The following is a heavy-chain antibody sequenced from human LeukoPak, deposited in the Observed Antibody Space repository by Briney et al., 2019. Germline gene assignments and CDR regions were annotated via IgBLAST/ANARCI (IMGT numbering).Heavy chain of an antibody. V-gene: IGHV4-38-2*01. J-gene: IGHJ4*02. D-gene: IGHD6-6*01. CDR1: GYSISSGYY. CDR3: ARNPPFIAARPYYFDY. Sequence: SSXTLSLTCAVSGYSISSGYYWGWIRPPPGKGLEWIGSIYHSGSTYYNPSLKSRVTISVDTSKNQFSLKLSSVTAADTAVYYCARNPPFIAARPYYFDYWGQGTLVTVSS. CDR2: IYHSGST.